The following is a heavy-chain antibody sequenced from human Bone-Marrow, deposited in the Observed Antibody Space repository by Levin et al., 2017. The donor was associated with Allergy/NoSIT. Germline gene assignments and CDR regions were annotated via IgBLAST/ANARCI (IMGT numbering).Heavy chain of an antibody. CDR1: GYTFSSYV. V-gene: IGHV1-18*01. Sequence: ASVKVSCKASGYTFSSYVISWVRQVPGQGLEWMGWSSAYNGRTKYVQNFEDRVNMTTDRSTSTAYMVLKSLGSGDTAVYYCARENYDTSGQRVHFDSWGQGTLVTVSS. J-gene: IGHJ4*02. D-gene: IGHD3-22*01. CDR3: ARENYDTSGQRVHFDS. CDR2: SSAYNGRT.